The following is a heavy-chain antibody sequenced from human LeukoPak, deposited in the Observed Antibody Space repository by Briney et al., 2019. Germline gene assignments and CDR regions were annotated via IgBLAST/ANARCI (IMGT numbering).Heavy chain of an antibody. CDR1: GGSISSYY. V-gene: IGHV4-59*08. CDR2: IYYSGST. CDR3: AAWYYYGSGSYYAAYYYYYMDV. Sequence: SETLSLTCTVSGGSISSYYWSWIRQPPGKGLEWIGYIYYSGSTNYNPSLKSRVTISVDTSKNQFSLKLSSVTAADTAVYYCAAWYYYGSGSYYAAYYYYYMDVWGKGTTVTVSS. J-gene: IGHJ6*03. D-gene: IGHD3-10*01.